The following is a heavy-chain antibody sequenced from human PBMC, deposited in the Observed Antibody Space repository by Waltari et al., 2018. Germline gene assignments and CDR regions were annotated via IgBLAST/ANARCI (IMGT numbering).Heavy chain of an antibody. V-gene: IGHV4-34*01. D-gene: IGHD3-22*01. Sequence: QVQLQQWGAGLLKPSETLSPTCAVYGGSFSGYYWSWIRQHPGKGLEWIGEINHSGSTNYNPSLKSRVTISVDTSKNQFSLKLSSVTAADTAVYYCARHRRYYYDSRLGPNSFDYWGQGTLVTVSS. CDR1: GGSFSGYY. CDR2: INHSGST. J-gene: IGHJ4*02. CDR3: ARHRRYYYDSRLGPNSFDY.